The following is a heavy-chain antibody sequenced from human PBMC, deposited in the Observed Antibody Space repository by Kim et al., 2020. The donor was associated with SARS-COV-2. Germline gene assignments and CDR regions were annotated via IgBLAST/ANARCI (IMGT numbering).Heavy chain of an antibody. Sequence: DAVKGRFTISRYNARNTLYLQMNSLRGDDTAVYYCARDPRGGIYFYDGMDVWGQGTTVTVSS. D-gene: IGHD1-26*01. J-gene: IGHJ6*02. CDR3: ARDPRGGIYFYDGMDV. V-gene: IGHV3-74*01.